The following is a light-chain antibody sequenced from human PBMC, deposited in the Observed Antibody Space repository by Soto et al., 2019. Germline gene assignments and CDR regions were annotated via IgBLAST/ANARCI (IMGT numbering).Light chain of an antibody. J-gene: IGLJ2*01. V-gene: IGLV4-69*01. CDR2: VNSDGSH. CDR3: QTWGTGTVV. Sequence: QAVVTQSPSASASLGASVKVTCTLSSGHSSYAIAWHQQQPEKGPRYLMKVNSDGSHNKGDGIPDRFSGSSSGAERYLTISSLQSEDEADYYCQTWGTGTVVFGGGTKLTVL. CDR1: SGHSSYA.